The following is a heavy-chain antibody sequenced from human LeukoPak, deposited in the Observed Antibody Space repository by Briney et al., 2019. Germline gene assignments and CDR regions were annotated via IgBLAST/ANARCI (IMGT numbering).Heavy chain of an antibody. CDR1: GFTFSSYS. V-gene: IGHV3-48*01. CDR3: AELGITMIGGV. CDR2: ISYSSSTI. J-gene: IGHJ6*04. Sequence: GGSLRLSCAASGFTFSSYSMNWVRQAPGKGLEWVSYISYSSSTIYYADSVKGRFTISRDNAKNSLYLQMNSLRAEDTAVYYCAELGITMIGGVWGKGTTVTISS. D-gene: IGHD3-10*02.